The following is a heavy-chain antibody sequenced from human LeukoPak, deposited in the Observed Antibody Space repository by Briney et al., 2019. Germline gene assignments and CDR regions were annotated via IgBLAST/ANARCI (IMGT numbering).Heavy chain of an antibody. Sequence: SETLSLTCAVYGGSFSGYYWSWIGQPPGKGLEWIGEINHSGSTNYNPSLKSRVTISVDTSKNQFSLKLSSVTAADTAVYYCARAVTTGRTTWFDPWGQGTLVTVSS. D-gene: IGHD4-17*01. V-gene: IGHV4-34*01. J-gene: IGHJ5*02. CDR1: GGSFSGYY. CDR2: INHSGST. CDR3: ARAVTTGRTTWFDP.